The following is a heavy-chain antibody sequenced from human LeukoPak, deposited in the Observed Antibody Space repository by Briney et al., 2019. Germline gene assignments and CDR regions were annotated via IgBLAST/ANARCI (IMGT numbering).Heavy chain of an antibody. CDR1: GGSISSGEYY. V-gene: IGHV4-30-4*01. CDR3: ARVGMVHGNRGGDYFDY. J-gene: IGHJ4*02. CDR2: IYYSGST. Sequence: KASETLSLTCTVSGGSISSGEYYWSWIRQPPGKGLEWIGYIYYSGSTYYDPSLKRRVTISRDTSKNQFSLKLSSVTAADTAVYYCARVGMVHGNRGGDYFDYWGQGTLVTVSS. D-gene: IGHD1/OR15-1a*01.